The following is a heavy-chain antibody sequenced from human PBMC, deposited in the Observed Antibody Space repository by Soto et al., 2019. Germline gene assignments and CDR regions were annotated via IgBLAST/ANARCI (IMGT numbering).Heavy chain of an antibody. V-gene: IGHV3-7*05. J-gene: IGHJ4*02. CDR3: ATFFCSNTSRSY. D-gene: IGHD2-2*01. Sequence: EVQLVESGGGLVQPGGTLRLSCAASGFTFSTYWMTWVRQAPGKGLEWVANIKQDGSEKYYVDSVKGRFTISRDNAKNTLYVQMRRLRGEDTAVYYCATFFCSNTSRSYWGQGTLVTVSS. CDR1: GFTFSTYW. CDR2: IKQDGSEK.